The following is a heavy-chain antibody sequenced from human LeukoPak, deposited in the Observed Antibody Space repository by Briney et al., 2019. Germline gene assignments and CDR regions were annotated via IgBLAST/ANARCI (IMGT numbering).Heavy chain of an antibody. D-gene: IGHD3-10*01. CDR2: INRSGRT. CDR3: ARVKNYYGSGSPTNWFDP. Sequence: SETLSLTCAVYGGSFSGQYWSWIRQPPGKGLEWIGEINRSGRTNYNPSLKSRVTISVDTSKKQFSLKLSSVTAADTAVYYCARVKNYYGSGSPTNWFDPWGQGTVVTVSS. V-gene: IGHV4-34*01. CDR1: GGSFSGQY. J-gene: IGHJ5*02.